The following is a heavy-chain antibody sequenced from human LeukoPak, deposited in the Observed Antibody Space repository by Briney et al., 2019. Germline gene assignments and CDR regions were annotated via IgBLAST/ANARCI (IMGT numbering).Heavy chain of an antibody. CDR2: FDPEDGET. CDR3: ATVFMVRGVIKDAFDI. V-gene: IGHV1-24*01. CDR1: GYTLTELS. D-gene: IGHD3-10*01. Sequence: ASVKVSCKVSGYTLTELSMHWVRQAPGKGLEWMGGFDPEDGETIYAQKFQGRVTMTEDTSTDTAYMELSSLRSEDTAVYYCATVFMVRGVIKDAFDIWGQGTMVTVSS. J-gene: IGHJ3*02.